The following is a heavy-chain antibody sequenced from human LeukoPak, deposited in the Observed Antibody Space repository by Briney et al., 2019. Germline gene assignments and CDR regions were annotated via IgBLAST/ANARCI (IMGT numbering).Heavy chain of an antibody. CDR3: AKGYSGYDYAFDI. J-gene: IGHJ3*02. V-gene: IGHV3-23*01. CDR2: ISVSGGRT. D-gene: IGHD5-12*01. CDR1: GFTFSTYA. Sequence: GGSLRLSCAASGFTFSTYAMSWVRQAPGKGLEWVSGISVSGGRTDYADSVKGRFTISRDNAKNTMYMQMNSLRVDDTAVYYCAKGYSGYDYAFDIWGQGTMVTVSS.